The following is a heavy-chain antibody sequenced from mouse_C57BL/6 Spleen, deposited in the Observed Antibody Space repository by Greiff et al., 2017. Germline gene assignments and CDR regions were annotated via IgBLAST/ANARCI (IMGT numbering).Heavy chain of an antibody. CDR1: GFTFSSYG. Sequence: DVMLVESGGDLVKPGGSLKLSCAASGFTFSSYGMSWVRQTPDKRLEWVATISSGGSYTYYPDSVKGRFTISRDNAKNTLYLQMSSLKSEDTAMYYCARQNYGLYYFDYWGQGTTLTDSS. CDR2: ISSGGSYT. D-gene: IGHD1-1*01. CDR3: ARQNYGLYYFDY. V-gene: IGHV5-6*02. J-gene: IGHJ2*01.